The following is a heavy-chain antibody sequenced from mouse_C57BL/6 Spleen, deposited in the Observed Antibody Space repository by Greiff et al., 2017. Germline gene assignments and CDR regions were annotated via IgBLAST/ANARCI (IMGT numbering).Heavy chain of an antibody. CDR1: GYAFSSSW. V-gene: IGHV1-82*01. J-gene: IGHJ4*01. Sequence: VQLQQSGPELVKPGASVKISCKASGYAFSSSWMNWVKQRPGKGLEWIGRIYPGDGDTNYNGKFKGKATLTADKSSSTAYMQLSSLTSEDSAVYFCAKNYYGSSPQAMDYWGQGTSVTVSS. CDR2: IYPGDGDT. CDR3: AKNYYGSSPQAMDY. D-gene: IGHD1-1*01.